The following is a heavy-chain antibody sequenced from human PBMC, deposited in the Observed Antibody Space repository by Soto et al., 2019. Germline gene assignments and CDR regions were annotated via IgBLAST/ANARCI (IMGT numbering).Heavy chain of an antibody. CDR1: GGSVSSGSYY. D-gene: IGHD2-2*01. V-gene: IGHV4-61*01. CDR2: IYYSGST. Sequence: QVQLQESGPGLVKPSETLSLTCTVSGGSVSSGSYYWSWIRQPPGKGLEWIGYIYYSGSTNYNPSLESRVTISVDTSKNQFSLKLSSVTAADTAVYYCARSVLDDYCSSTSCYVGWFDPWGQGTLVTVSS. J-gene: IGHJ5*02. CDR3: ARSVLDDYCSSTSCYVGWFDP.